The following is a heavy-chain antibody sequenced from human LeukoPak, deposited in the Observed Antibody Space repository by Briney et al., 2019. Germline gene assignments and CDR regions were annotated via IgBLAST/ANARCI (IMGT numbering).Heavy chain of an antibody. CDR3: ARGSYPEMATRGGWFDP. V-gene: IGHV4-34*01. J-gene: IGHJ5*02. D-gene: IGHD5-24*01. CDR1: GLAFSRYY. CDR2: MNHSGST. Sequence: PSVTLSLTCTVCGLAFSRYYWGRIRQPPRKGRVGSGEMNHSGSTNYNQSLKSRVTISVDTSRNQFSLNLRSVTAADTAVYYCARGSYPEMATRGGWFDPWGQGALVSVCS.